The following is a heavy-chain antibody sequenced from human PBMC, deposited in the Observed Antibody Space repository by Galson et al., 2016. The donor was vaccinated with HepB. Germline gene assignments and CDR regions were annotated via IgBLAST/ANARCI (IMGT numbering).Heavy chain of an antibody. V-gene: IGHV3-49*04. D-gene: IGHD3-10*01. CDR2: IRRKAYGGTT. J-gene: IGHJ2*01. CDR1: GITFGDYG. Sequence: SLRLSCATSGITFGDYGMSWVRQAPGKGLEWIGFIRRKAYGGTTEYAASVKGRFTISRDDSKSIAYLQMNSLRSEDTAVYYCSGSDISVVAYTNWHFDLWGRGTLVTVSS. CDR3: SGSDISVVAYTNWHFDL.